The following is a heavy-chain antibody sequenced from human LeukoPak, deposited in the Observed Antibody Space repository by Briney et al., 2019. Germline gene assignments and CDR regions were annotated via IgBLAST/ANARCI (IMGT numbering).Heavy chain of an antibody. J-gene: IGHJ4*02. CDR1: GFTFSTYW. Sequence: GGSLRLSCAASGFTFSTYWMHWVRQAPGKGLVWVSLINRGGSSTSYADSVKGRFTISRDNAKNTVYMQMNSLRAEDTAIYYCARGDEYTYGYFDYWGQGTLVTVSS. D-gene: IGHD5-18*01. V-gene: IGHV3-74*01. CDR3: ARGDEYTYGYFDY. CDR2: INRGGSST.